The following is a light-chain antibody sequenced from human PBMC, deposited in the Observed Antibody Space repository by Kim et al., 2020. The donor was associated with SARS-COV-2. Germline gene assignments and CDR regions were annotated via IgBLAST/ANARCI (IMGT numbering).Light chain of an antibody. CDR1: QNINNW. V-gene: IGKV1-5*03. CDR3: QQYDSYPLT. J-gene: IGKJ4*01. Sequence: DIQMTQSPSTLSASVGDRVTITCRASQNINNWLAWYQQKPGKAPNLPIYKASSLESGVPSKFSGSGSGTEFTLTISSLQPDDFATYYCQQYDSYPLTFGGWTKVDIK. CDR2: KAS.